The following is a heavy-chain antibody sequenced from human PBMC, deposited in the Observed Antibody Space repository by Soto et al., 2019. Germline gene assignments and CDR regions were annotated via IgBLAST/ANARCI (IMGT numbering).Heavy chain of an antibody. CDR1: GFTFSSYD. Sequence: PGGSLNLSCAASGFTFSSYDMPWVYHAPGKGLEWLAVISYDGSNKYYADSVKGRFTISRDNSKNTLYLQMNSLRAEDTAVYYCAKDPTGLLLWFGELIFDYWGQGP. CDR2: ISYDGSNK. CDR3: AKDPTGLLLWFGELIFDY. D-gene: IGHD3-10*01. V-gene: IGHV3-30*18. J-gene: IGHJ4*02.